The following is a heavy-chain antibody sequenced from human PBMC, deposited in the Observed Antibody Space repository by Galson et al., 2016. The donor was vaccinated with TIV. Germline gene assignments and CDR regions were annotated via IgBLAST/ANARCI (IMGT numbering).Heavy chain of an antibody. CDR3: ARDGARVGAHDAFDI. CDR2: ITGSGGST. Sequence: SLRLSCAASGFNFRNYAMDWARQFPGKGLEWVSGITGSGGSTDYGVAVKGRFTISRDNANNSLYLQMNSLRAEDTAVYYCARDGARVGAHDAFDIWGQGTMVTVSS. V-gene: IGHV3-23*01. CDR1: GFNFRNYA. D-gene: IGHD3-16*01. J-gene: IGHJ3*02.